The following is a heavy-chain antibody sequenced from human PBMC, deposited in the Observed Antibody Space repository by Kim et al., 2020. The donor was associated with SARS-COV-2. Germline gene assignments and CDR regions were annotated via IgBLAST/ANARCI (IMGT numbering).Heavy chain of an antibody. CDR3: ARVGYDYVWGSYRDYYYYYGMDV. V-gene: IGHV3-11*05. CDR2: ITSSSSYT. CDR1: GFTFSDYS. Sequence: GGSLRLSCAASGFTFSDYSMSWIRQAPGKGLEWVSYITSSSSYTNYADSVKGRFTISRDNAKNSLYLQMNSLRAEDTAVYYCARVGYDYVWGSYRDYYYYYGMDVGGQGTTVTVSS. J-gene: IGHJ6*02. D-gene: IGHD3-16*02.